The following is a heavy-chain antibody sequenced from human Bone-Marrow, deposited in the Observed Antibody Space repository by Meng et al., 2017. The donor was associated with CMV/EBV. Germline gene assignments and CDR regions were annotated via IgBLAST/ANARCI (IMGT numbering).Heavy chain of an antibody. Sequence: SDTLSLTFTVAGGSISSYYWSWIRQPAGKGLEWIGLINTSGSTNYNPSLKSRVTMSVDTSKNQFSLKLSSVTAADTAVYCCAGRGPYGRVLDVWGQGTLVTVSS. CDR2: INTSGST. J-gene: IGHJ3*01. CDR3: AGRGPYGRVLDV. D-gene: IGHD3-10*01. CDR1: GGSISSYY. V-gene: IGHV4-4*07.